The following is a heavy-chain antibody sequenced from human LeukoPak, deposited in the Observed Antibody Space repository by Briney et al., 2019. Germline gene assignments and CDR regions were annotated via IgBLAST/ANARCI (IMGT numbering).Heavy chain of an antibody. CDR3: ARHPFSVLLWFGESNFPDY. CDR2: ISGSGGST. V-gene: IGHV3-23*01. J-gene: IGHJ4*02. D-gene: IGHD3-10*01. CDR1: GFTFSSYA. Sequence: GGSLRLSCAASGFTFSSYAMSWVRQAPGKGLEWVSAISGSGGSTYYADSVKGRFTISRDNSKNTLYLQMNGLRAEDTAVYYCARHPFSVLLWFGESNFPDYWGQGTLVTVSS.